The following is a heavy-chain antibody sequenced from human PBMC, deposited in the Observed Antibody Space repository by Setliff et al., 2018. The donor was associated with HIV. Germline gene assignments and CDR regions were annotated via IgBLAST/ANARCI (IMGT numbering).Heavy chain of an antibody. CDR3: ARDRIAAAGTLMGY. D-gene: IGHD6-13*01. V-gene: IGHV1-18*01. CDR2: ISAYNGNT. J-gene: IGHJ4*02. CDR1: GYTFTSYG. Sequence: ASVKVSCKASGYTFTSYGITWVRQAPGQGLDWMGWISAYNGNTNYAQKFQGRVTMTTDTSTSTAYMELRSLRSDDTAVYYCARDRIAAAGTLMGYWGQGTLVTVSS.